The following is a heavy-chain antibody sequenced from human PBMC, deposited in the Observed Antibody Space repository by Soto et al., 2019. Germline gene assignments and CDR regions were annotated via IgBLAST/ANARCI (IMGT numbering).Heavy chain of an antibody. D-gene: IGHD3-10*01. Sequence: ASVKVSCKASGYTFTSYDINWVRQATGQGLEWMGWMNPNRGNTGYAQKFQGRVTMTRNTSISTAYMELSSLRSEDTAVYYCARRVRGVIITYNYYYYMDVWGKGTTVTVSS. CDR3: ARRVRGVIITYNYYYYMDV. CDR1: GYTFTSYD. V-gene: IGHV1-8*01. J-gene: IGHJ6*03. CDR2: MNPNRGNT.